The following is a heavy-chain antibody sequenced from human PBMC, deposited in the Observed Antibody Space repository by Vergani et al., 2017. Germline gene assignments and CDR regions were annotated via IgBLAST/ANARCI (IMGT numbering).Heavy chain of an antibody. CDR2: FGPEDGET. D-gene: IGHD5-24*01. V-gene: IGHV1-24*01. Sequence: QVQLVQSGAEVKKPGASVKVSCKVSGYTLTELSMHWVRQAPGKGLEWMGGFGPEDGETIYPQKFQGRVTMTEDTSTDTAYMELSSLRSEDTAVYYCALTRGDGYNRNPPFDYWGQGTLVTVSS. J-gene: IGHJ4*02. CDR3: ALTRGDGYNRNPPFDY. CDR1: GYTLTELS.